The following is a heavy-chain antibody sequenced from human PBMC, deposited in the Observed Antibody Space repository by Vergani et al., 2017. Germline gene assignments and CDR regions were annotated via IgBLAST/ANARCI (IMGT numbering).Heavy chain of an antibody. CDR2: IYYSGST. CDR1: GGSISSGGYY. J-gene: IGHJ5*01. Sequence: QVQLQESGPGLVKPSQTLSLTCTVSGGSISSGGYYWSWIRQHPGKGLEWIGYIYYSGSTYYNPSLKSRVTISVDTSKNQFSLKLSSVTAADTAVYYCASTFWSGYAQYNWFDSWGQGTLVTVSS. CDR3: ASTFWSGYAQYNWFDS. D-gene: IGHD3-3*01. V-gene: IGHV4-31*03.